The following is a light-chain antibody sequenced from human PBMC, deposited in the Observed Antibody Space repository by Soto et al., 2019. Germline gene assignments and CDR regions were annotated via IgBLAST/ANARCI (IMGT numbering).Light chain of an antibody. Sequence: EIVLTQSPATLSLSPGERATLSCRASQRVSSYLAWYQQKPGQAPRLLIYDASNRATGIPARFSGSGSGTDFTLTISSLEPEDFASYYCQQRSNWPITFGQGTRLEIK. V-gene: IGKV3-11*01. CDR1: QRVSSY. CDR3: QQRSNWPIT. J-gene: IGKJ5*01. CDR2: DAS.